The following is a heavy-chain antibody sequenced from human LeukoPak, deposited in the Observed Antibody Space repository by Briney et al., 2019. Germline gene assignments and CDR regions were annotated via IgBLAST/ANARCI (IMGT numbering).Heavy chain of an antibody. CDR1: GGSFSGYY. CDR2: INHSGST. J-gene: IGHJ6*04. Sequence: SETLSLTCAAYGGSFSGYYWSWIRQPPGKGLEWTGEINHSGSTNYNPSLKSRVTISVDTSKNQFSLKLSSVTAADTAVYYCARLDYYYYAMDVWGKGTTVTVSP. CDR3: ARLDYYYYAMDV. V-gene: IGHV4-34*01.